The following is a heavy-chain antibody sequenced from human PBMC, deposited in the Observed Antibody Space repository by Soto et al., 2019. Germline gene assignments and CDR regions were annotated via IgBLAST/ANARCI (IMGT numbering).Heavy chain of an antibody. D-gene: IGHD2-15*01. V-gene: IGHV4-59*01. CDR2: TYYSGST. J-gene: IGHJ5*02. CDR3: ARTYCSGGSCYPGGNWFDP. CDR1: GAYISSYY. Sequence: SETLSLTCAVSGAYISSYYWSWIRQPPGKGLEWIGYTYYSGSTNYNPSLKSRVTMSVDTSKNQFSLKLNSVTAADTAVYYCARTYCSGGSCYPGGNWFDPWGQGTLVTVSS.